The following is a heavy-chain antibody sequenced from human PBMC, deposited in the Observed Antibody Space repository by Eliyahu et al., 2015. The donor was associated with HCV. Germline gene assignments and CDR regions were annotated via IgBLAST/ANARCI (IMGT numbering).Heavy chain of an antibody. CDR1: GFTLSTYS. J-gene: IGHJ4*02. Sequence: EVRLMESGGGLVKPGGSLRLSCTASGFTLSTYSMNWVRQAPGKGLEWVSSISYTSSYIYYADSVKGRFTISRDNAKNSVFLQMNSLRAEDTAVYYCATEGSGLDYWGQGTLVTVSS. CDR2: ISYTSSYI. V-gene: IGHV3-21*02. D-gene: IGHD6-19*01. CDR3: ATEGSGLDY.